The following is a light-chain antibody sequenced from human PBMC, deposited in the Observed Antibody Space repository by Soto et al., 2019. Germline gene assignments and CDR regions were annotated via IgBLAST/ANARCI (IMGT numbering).Light chain of an antibody. V-gene: IGKV1-5*01. Sequence: DIQMTQSPSTLSASVGDRVTITFRASQSISTWLAWDQQKPGKAPKRLIYDVSTLESGVPSRFSGSGSGTEFTLTISSLQPDDFATYYCQQYNTYLTFGQGTKVDIK. CDR2: DVS. CDR1: QSISTW. J-gene: IGKJ1*01. CDR3: QQYNTYLT.